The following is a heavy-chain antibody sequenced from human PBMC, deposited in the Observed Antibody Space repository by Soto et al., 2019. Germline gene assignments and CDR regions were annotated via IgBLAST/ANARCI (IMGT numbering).Heavy chain of an antibody. Sequence: GGSLRHSCAASGLSFSSYGMRWVRRAPGKGLEWVAVIWHDGSNQYYADSVKGRFTISRDNSNNILYLQLNSLRAEDTAVYYCARERGQIDYWGQGIQVTVSS. CDR2: IWHDGSNQ. CDR1: GLSFSSYG. CDR3: ARERGQIDY. V-gene: IGHV3-33*01. J-gene: IGHJ4*02.